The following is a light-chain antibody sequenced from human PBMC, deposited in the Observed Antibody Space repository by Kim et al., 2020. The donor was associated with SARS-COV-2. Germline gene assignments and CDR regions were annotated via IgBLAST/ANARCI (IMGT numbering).Light chain of an antibody. J-gene: IGLJ2*01. Sequence: PGQRLTISCSGSSSNIGSNTVNWYQQLPGTAPKLLIYSNNQRPSGVPDRFSGSKSGTSASLAISGLQSEDEADYYCAAWDDSLNALFGGGTQLTVL. CDR3: AAWDDSLNAL. V-gene: IGLV1-44*01. CDR2: SNN. CDR1: SSNIGSNT.